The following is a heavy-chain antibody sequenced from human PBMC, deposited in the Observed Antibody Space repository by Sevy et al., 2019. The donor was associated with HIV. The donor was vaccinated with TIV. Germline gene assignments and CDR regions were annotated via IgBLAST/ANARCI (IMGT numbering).Heavy chain of an antibody. CDR1: GYTLTEFS. CDR3: ATTKDYYDSSGYPFDY. J-gene: IGHJ4*02. Sequence: SSVKVSCKVSGYTLTEFSMHWVRQAPGKGLEWMGTFDPEDGETIYEQKFQGRVTMTEDTSTDTAYMELSSLRSEDTAVYYCATTKDYYDSSGYPFDYWGQRTLVTVSS. D-gene: IGHD3-22*01. V-gene: IGHV1-24*01. CDR2: FDPEDGET.